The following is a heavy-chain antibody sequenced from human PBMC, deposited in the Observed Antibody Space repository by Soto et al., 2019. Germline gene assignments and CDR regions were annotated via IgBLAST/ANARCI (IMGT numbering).Heavy chain of an antibody. D-gene: IGHD5-18*01. CDR3: ASGIQLWLRRINNGYSG. CDR1: GGTFSTYA. CDR2: IIPMFGTA. V-gene: IGHV1-69*12. J-gene: IGHJ4*02. Sequence: QVQLVQSGAEVKKPESSVKVSCKAPGGTFSTYAISWVRQAPGQGLEWMGGIIPMFGTANYAQRFQDRVTIPADEPPNTVNMELSSLRSEDTAVYFCASGIQLWLRRINNGYSGWGQGTLVTVSS.